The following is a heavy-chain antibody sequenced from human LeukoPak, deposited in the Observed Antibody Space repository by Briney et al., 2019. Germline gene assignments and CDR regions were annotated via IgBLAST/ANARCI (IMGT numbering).Heavy chain of an antibody. CDR3: ARDLYDSSESAFDI. D-gene: IGHD3-22*01. CDR2: IRGSGGGT. CDR1: GFTFSSYA. Sequence: GGSLRLSCAASGFTFSSYAMSWVRQAPGKGLEWVSTIRGSGGGTYYADSVKGRFTISRDNSKNTLYLQMNSLRAEDTAVYYCARDLYDSSESAFDIWGQGTMVTVSS. V-gene: IGHV3-23*01. J-gene: IGHJ3*02.